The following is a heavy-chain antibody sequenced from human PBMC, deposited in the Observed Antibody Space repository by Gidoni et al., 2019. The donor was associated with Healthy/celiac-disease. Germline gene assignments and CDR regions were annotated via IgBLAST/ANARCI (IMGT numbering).Heavy chain of an antibody. Sequence: QVQLQESGPGLVKPSQPMSLTCTVSGGSISSGGYYWSWIRQHPGKGLEWIGYIYYSGSTYYNPSLKSRVTISVDTSKNQFSLKLSSVTAADTAVYYCARVRAALLLFDPWGQGTLVTVSS. J-gene: IGHJ5*02. CDR3: ARVRAALLLFDP. V-gene: IGHV4-31*03. D-gene: IGHD6-6*01. CDR1: GGSISSGGYY. CDR2: IYYSGST.